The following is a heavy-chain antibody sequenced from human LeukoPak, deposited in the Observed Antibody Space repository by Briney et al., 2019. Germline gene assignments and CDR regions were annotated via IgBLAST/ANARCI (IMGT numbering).Heavy chain of an antibody. J-gene: IGHJ4*02. CDR1: GYTFTVYF. CDR3: ARELNYDSSGYYFDY. CDR2: INPNSGGT. Sequence: ASVKVSCKASGYTFTVYFMHWVRPAPGQGLERMGWINPNSGGTNYAQKFQGRVTMTGDTSISTAYMELSRLRSDDTAVYYCARELNYDSSGYYFDYWGQGTLVTVSS. D-gene: IGHD3-22*01. V-gene: IGHV1-2*02.